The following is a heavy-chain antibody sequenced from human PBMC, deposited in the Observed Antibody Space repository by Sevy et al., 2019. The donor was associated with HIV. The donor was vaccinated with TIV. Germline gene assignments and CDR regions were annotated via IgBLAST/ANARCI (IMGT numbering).Heavy chain of an antibody. CDR2: ISDGAGET. J-gene: IGHJ4*02. CDR1: GFRFSSYA. V-gene: IGHV3-23*01. D-gene: IGHD2-15*01. CDR3: VLPHSGRYVFEY. Sequence: GGSLRLSCAASGFRFSSYALSWVRQAPGKGLEWVSIISDGAGETHYADSVKGRFTISRDISKNTLYLQMSSLRAEDTAVYYCVLPHSGRYVFEYWGQGTLVTVSS.